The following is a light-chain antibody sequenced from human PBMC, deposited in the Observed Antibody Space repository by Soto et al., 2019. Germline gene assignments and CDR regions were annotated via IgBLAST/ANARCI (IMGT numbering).Light chain of an antibody. J-gene: IGLJ2*01. V-gene: IGLV1-44*01. CDR2: SSN. CDR1: NSNIGTYT. Sequence: QSVLTQPPSASGTPGQRVTISCFGSNSNIGTYTVNWYQQHPVTAPKLLIYSSNQRPSGVPDRFSGSKSGTSASLAISGLQSGDEADYYCAAWDDSLSGVAFGGGTKVTVL. CDR3: AAWDDSLSGVA.